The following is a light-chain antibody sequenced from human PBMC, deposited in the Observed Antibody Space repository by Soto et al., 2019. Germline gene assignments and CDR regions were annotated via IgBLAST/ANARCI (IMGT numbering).Light chain of an antibody. V-gene: IGKV3-20*01. CDR3: QQHGSSPWT. CDR1: QSVRSNC. Sequence: EIVLTPSPGTLSLSPGERATLSCMASQSVRSNCLAWYQHKPGQAPRLLIYGTSSRATDIPDRFTGSGSGTDFTLTISRLEPEDFAVYFCQQHGSSPWTFGQGTKVDI. J-gene: IGKJ1*01. CDR2: GTS.